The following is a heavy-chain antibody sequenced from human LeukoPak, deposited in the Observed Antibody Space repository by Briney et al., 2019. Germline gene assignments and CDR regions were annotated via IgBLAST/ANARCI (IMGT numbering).Heavy chain of an antibody. J-gene: IGHJ4*02. CDR1: GYTFSSYA. D-gene: IGHD6-13*01. Sequence: GGSLRLSCAASGYTFSSYAMRWVRQAPWKGLEWVSSISGSGISTYYADSVKGRFTISRDNSKNTLYLQMNSLRAEDTALYYCAKIGIAAGDTDYWGQGTLVTVSS. CDR2: ISGSGIST. V-gene: IGHV3-23*01. CDR3: AKIGIAAGDTDY.